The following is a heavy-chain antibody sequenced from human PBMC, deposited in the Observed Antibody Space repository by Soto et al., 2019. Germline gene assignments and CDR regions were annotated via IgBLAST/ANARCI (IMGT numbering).Heavy chain of an antibody. J-gene: IGHJ5*02. CDR1: GGSFSGYY. CDR3: ARSKHGWFDP. V-gene: IGHV4-34*01. Sequence: SETLSLTCAVYGGSFSGYYWSWIRQPPGKGLEWIGEINHSGSTNYNPSLKSRVTISVDTSKNQFSLKLSSVTAADTAVYYCARSKHGWFDPWGQGTLVTVS. CDR2: INHSGST.